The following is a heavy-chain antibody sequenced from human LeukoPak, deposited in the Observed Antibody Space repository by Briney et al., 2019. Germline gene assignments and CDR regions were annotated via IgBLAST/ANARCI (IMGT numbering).Heavy chain of an antibody. CDR1: GFTFSSYW. D-gene: IGHD3-16*02. CDR2: IKQDGSEE. J-gene: IGHJ4*02. CDR3: ARVSLGLRLGELSLNVGKDY. Sequence: GGSLRLSCAASGFTFSSYWMSWVRQAPGKGLEWVANIKQDGSEEYYVDSVKGRFTISRDNAKNSLYLQMNSLRAEDTAVYYCARVSLGLRLGELSLNVGKDYWGQGTLVTVSS. V-gene: IGHV3-7*01.